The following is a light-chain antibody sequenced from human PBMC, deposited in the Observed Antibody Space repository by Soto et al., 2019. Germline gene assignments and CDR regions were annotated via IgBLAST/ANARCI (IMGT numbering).Light chain of an antibody. Sequence: QSALIQPPSASGSPGQSVTISCTGTTSDIGRYDSVSWYQQHPGKAPKLIIHEVAKRPSGVPDRFSGSKSGNTASLTVSGLQAEDEADYYCTSFTSSSTWVFGGGTKLTVL. CDR3: TSFTSSSTWV. CDR1: TSDIGRYDS. CDR2: EVA. J-gene: IGLJ3*02. V-gene: IGLV2-8*01.